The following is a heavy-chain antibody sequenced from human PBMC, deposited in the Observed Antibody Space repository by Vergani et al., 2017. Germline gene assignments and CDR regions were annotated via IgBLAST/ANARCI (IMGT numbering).Heavy chain of an antibody. CDR1: GGSISSGGYY. CDR2: ISYSGST. CDR3: ARDLGSSWTWYNWFDP. J-gene: IGHJ5*02. D-gene: IGHD6-13*01. Sequence: QVQLQESGPGLVKPSQTLSLTCTVSGGSISSGGYYWSWIRQHPGKGLDWIGYISYSGSTYYHPSPKSRVTISVDTSKNQFSLQLSSVTAADTAVYYCARDLGSSWTWYNWFDPWGQGTLVTVSS. V-gene: IGHV4-31*03.